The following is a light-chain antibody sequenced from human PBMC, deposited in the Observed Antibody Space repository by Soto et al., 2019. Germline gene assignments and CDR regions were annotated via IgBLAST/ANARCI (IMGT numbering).Light chain of an antibody. J-gene: IGKJ1*01. CDR2: DAS. Sequence: DIQMTQSPSSLSASVGDTVTITCRASQSISSYLNWYQQKPGKAPNLLIYDASSLQRGVPSRFSGSGSGTDFTLTISSLQPEDFATYYCQQSYNSPMWTFCQGTKVEIK. V-gene: IGKV1-39*01. CDR1: QSISSY. CDR3: QQSYNSPMWT.